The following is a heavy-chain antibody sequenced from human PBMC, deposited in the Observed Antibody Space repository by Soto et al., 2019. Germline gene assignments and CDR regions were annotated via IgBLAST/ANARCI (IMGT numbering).Heavy chain of an antibody. CDR3: ARVSVPGIDGEDV. V-gene: IGHV1-69*06. Sequence: QVQLVQSGAEVKKPGSSVKVSCKASRGTFGNYAISWVRQAPGQGLEWMGGIMPVFGTVNYAQNFQGRVTITADKFTNTAYMELSSLRSEDTAVYYCARVSVPGIDGEDVWGQGTTVTVSS. J-gene: IGHJ6*02. CDR2: IMPVFGTV. D-gene: IGHD2-2*01. CDR1: RGTFGNYA.